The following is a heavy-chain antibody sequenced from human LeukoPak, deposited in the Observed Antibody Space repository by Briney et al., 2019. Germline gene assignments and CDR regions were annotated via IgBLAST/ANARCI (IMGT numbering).Heavy chain of an antibody. CDR3: ATYSSLNRREFQY. V-gene: IGHV3-7*01. Sequence: PGGSLRLSCEGSGFTFSNYWMCWVREAPGKGLQWVANIKTDGSEKYHVDSVKGRFTISRDNAKNSLYLQMNSLRAEDTAVYFCATYSSLNRREFQYWGQGTLLTVSS. J-gene: IGHJ1*01. CDR2: IKTDGSEK. CDR1: GFTFSNYW. D-gene: IGHD3-22*01.